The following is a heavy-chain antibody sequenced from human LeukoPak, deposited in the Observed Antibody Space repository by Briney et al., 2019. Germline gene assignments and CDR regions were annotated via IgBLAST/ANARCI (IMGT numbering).Heavy chain of an antibody. CDR3: ARANSGYDPFDY. J-gene: IGHJ4*02. CDR1: GFTFSSYG. V-gene: IGHV3-21*01. D-gene: IGHD5-12*01. CDR2: ISSSSGYI. Sequence: GGSLRLSCAASGFTFSSYGMHWVRQAPGKGLEWVSSISSSSGYIYYADSVKGRFTISRDNAKSSLYLQMNSLRVEDTAVYYCARANSGYDPFDYWGQGTLVTVSS.